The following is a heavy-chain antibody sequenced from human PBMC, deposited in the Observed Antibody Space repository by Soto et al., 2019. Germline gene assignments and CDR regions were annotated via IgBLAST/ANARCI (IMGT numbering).Heavy chain of an antibody. CDR2: IYGSGNT. CDR3: ARPHGGPYAFDI. J-gene: IGHJ3*02. D-gene: IGHD3-10*01. Sequence: SETLSLTCTVSGGSISSYYWSWIRQPPGKGLEWIGYIYGSGNTNYNPSLNSRVIISIDTSQNQLSLKLTSVTAADTAVYYCARPHGGPYAFDIWGRGTMVTVSS. V-gene: IGHV4-59*01. CDR1: GGSISSYY.